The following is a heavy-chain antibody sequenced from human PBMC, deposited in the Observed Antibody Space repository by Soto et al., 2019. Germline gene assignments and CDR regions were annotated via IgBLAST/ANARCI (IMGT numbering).Heavy chain of an antibody. J-gene: IGHJ3*02. CDR3: APLVSCSGGSCKYDAFAI. D-gene: IGHD2-15*01. CDR2: ITADGGT. Sequence: EVQVLESGGGLVQPGGSLRLSCEGSGFTVSSHAMTWIRQAPGKGPEWVSTITADGGTYYADSVKGRFAMSRDTSESTLYLQMNSLGAEDTAAYYCAPLVSCSGGSCKYDAFAIRGQGTMVTVSS. V-gene: IGHV3-23*01. CDR1: GFTVSSHA.